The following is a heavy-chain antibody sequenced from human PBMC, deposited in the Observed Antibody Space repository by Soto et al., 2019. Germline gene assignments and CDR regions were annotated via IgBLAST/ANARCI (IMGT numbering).Heavy chain of an antibody. V-gene: IGHV4-59*08. CDR2: IYYSGST. CDR1: GGSISSYY. J-gene: IGHJ6*03. CDR3: ARGTVYDFWSGYYTTYYYYMDV. Sequence: QVQLQESGPGLVKPSETLSLTCTVSGGSISSYYWSWIRQPPGKGLEWIGYIYYSGSTNYNPSLKSRVTISVDTSKNQFSLKLSSVTAADTAVYYCARGTVYDFWSGYYTTYYYYMDVWGKRTTVTVSS. D-gene: IGHD3-3*01.